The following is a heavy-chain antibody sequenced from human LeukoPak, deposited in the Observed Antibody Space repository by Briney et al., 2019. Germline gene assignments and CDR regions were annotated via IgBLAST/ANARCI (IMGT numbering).Heavy chain of an antibody. J-gene: IGHJ4*02. CDR1: GYTFINYA. D-gene: IGHD6-19*01. CDR3: ARGSSSDWPLEY. V-gene: IGHV1-3*01. CDR2: INAYNGDT. Sequence: ASVKVSCKASGYTFINYAIHWVRQAPGQRLEWMGWINAYNGDTEYSQEFQGRVTITRDTSASTAYMELSTLRSEDTAVYYCARGSSSDWPLEYWGRGILVTVSS.